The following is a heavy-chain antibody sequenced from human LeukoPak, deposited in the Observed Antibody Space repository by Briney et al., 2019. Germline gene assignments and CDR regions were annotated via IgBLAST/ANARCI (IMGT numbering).Heavy chain of an antibody. CDR2: INIDGSVT. J-gene: IGHJ6*03. CDR1: GFSVSNYW. Sequence: QAGRSLRLSCAASGFSVSNYWMHWVRQAPGKGLVWVSRINIDGSVTSYADSVKGRFTISRDNAKNTLDLQMNSLRAEDTAVYYCARGVDYYYYMDVWGKGTTVTVSS. V-gene: IGHV3-74*01. CDR3: ARGVDYYYYMDV.